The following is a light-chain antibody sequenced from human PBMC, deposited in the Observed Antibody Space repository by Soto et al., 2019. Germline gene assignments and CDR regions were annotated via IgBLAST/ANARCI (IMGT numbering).Light chain of an antibody. CDR2: DAS. CDR3: QQRSLWPLT. CDR1: QSVSNH. J-gene: IGKJ4*01. Sequence: EVVLTQSPSTLSLSPGERATLSCRATQSVSNHLAWYQHRPGQAPRLLIYDASNRATDIPARFSGSGSGTDFTLTISSLEPEESAVYDGQQRSLWPLTFGGGTKVEIK. V-gene: IGKV3-11*01.